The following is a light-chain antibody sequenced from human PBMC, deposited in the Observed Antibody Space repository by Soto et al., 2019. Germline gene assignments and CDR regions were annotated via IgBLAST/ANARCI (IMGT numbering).Light chain of an antibody. CDR3: QKSDSTPPAA. Sequence: QKNQSPSSLSASVGDRVTITCRASQSISSYLNWYQQKPGKAPKLLIYAASSLQSGVPSRFSGSGSGTDFTLTISSLQPEDFATYYCQKSDSTPPAAFGGGTQEYIK. J-gene: IGKJ4*01. CDR2: AAS. CDR1: QSISSY. V-gene: IGKV1-39*01.